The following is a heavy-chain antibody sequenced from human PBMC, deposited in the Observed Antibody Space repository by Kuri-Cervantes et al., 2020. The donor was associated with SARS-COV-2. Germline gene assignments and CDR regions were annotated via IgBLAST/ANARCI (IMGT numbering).Heavy chain of an antibody. CDR3: ARAQSYGDYFRYAFEGHNDAFDI. J-gene: IGHJ3*02. V-gene: IGHV3-30*04. D-gene: IGHD4-17*01. CDR2: ISYDGSNK. CDR1: GFAFSSYA. Sequence: GGSLRLSCAASGFAFSSYAMHWVRQAPGKGLEWVAVISYDGSNKYYADSVKGRFTISRDNSKNTLYLQMNSLRAEDTAVYYCARAQSYGDYFRYAFEGHNDAFDIWGLGTMVTVSS.